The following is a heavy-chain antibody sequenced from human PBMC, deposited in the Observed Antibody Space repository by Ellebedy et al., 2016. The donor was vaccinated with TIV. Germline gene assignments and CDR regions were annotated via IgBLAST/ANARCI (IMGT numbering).Heavy chain of an antibody. CDR2: ISPIT. V-gene: IGHV3-21*01. Sequence: PGGSLRLSCAASGFTFSTYSLNWVRQAPGKGLEWVSSISPITNYAYSVRGRFTISRDNAKNSLYLQMNSLRAEDTAVYYCSRGGGCGGGTCYYPDFWGQGTLVTVSS. CDR3: SRGGGCGGGTCYYPDF. J-gene: IGHJ4*02. D-gene: IGHD2-15*01. CDR1: GFTFSTYS.